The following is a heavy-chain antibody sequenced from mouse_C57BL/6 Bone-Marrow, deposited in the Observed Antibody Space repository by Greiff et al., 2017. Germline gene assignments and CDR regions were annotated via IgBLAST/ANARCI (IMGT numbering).Heavy chain of an antibody. V-gene: IGHV1-85*01. CDR1: GYTFTSYD. Sequence: QVQLQQSGPELVKPGASVKLSCKASGYTFTSYDINWVKQRPGQGLEWIGWIYPGDGSTKYNEKFKGKATLTVDTASSTAYMELNSLTSEDSAVYFGARDFYYDYDDYAMDYWGQGTAVTVSS. CDR3: ARDFYYDYDDYAMDY. D-gene: IGHD2-4*01. J-gene: IGHJ4*01. CDR2: IYPGDGST.